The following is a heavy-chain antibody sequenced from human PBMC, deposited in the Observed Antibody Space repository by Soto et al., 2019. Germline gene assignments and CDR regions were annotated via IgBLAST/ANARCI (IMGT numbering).Heavy chain of an antibody. D-gene: IGHD6-6*01. Sequence: QVQLVESGGAVVQPGRSLRLSCTASGFTFSAYGLHWVRQAPGKGLEWVSTISYDGSHEYYADSVKGRFTVSRDDSKKTMYLLMYSLRLDDSSVYFCAKEMFPQACFDGSSPWGDYWGPGTLVTVFS. J-gene: IGHJ4*02. CDR3: AKEMFPQACFDGSSPWGDY. V-gene: IGHV3-30*18. CDR2: ISYDGSHE. CDR1: GFTFSAYG.